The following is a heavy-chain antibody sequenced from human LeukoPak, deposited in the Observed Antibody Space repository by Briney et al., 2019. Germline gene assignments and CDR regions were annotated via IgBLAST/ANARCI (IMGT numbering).Heavy chain of an antibody. CDR2: ISYDGSNK. J-gene: IGHJ6*02. CDR1: GXTFSSHG. D-gene: IGHD3-10*01. CDR3: AKGLAYYDSGESYYYGMDV. V-gene: IGHV3-30*18. Sequence: SGGSLRLSCAASGXTFSSHGMHWGRQAPGKGLEWVAVISYDGSNKYADSVKGRFTISRDISKNTLYLQMNSLRAEDTAVYYCAKGLAYYDSGESYYYGMDVWGQGTTVTVSS.